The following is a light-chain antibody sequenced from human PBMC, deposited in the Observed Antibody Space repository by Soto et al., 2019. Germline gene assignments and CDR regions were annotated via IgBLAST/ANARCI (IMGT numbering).Light chain of an antibody. Sequence: QSALTQPASVSGSPGQSITISCTGTGSDVCGYNYVSWYQQHPAKAPKLMIYDVNNRPSGVSHRFSGSKSGNTASLTISGLQAEDEADYYCCSYTSSSTFVFGAGTKLTVL. J-gene: IGLJ1*01. CDR1: GSDVCGYNY. V-gene: IGLV2-14*01. CDR2: DVN. CDR3: CSYTSSSTFV.